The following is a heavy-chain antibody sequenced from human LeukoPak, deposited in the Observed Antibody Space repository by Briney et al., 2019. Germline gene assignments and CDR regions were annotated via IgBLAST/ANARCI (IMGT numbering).Heavy chain of an antibody. CDR1: GFKFRDYG. D-gene: IGHD3-16*01. CDR3: AKVGFGFDY. V-gene: IGHV3-30*18. CDR2: ISYDGATE. J-gene: IGHJ4*02. Sequence: GGFLRLSCLVSGFKFRDYGMHWVRQAPGKGLEWVAHISYDGATEHYADSVRGRFTVSRDDSKNTAYSQMDSLRPEDTASYFCAKVGFGFDYWGQGTVVTVSS.